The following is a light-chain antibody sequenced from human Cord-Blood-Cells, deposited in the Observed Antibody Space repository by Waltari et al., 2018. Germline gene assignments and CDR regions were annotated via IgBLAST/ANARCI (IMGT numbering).Light chain of an antibody. J-gene: IGKJ3*01. V-gene: IGKV3-11*01. CDR2: DAS. CDR3: QQRSNWPPRVT. Sequence: EIVLTQSPATLSLSPGERATLSCRASQSVSSYLAWYQQKPGQAPRLLIYDASNRATGIPARFSGSGSGTDFTPTISSLEPEDFAVYYCQQRSNWPPRVTFGPGTKVDIK. CDR1: QSVSSY.